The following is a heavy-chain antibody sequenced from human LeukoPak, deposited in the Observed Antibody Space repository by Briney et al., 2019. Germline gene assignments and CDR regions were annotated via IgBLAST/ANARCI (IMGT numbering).Heavy chain of an antibody. D-gene: IGHD5-18*01. Sequence: GGSLRLSCAASGFTFSSYGMHWVRQAPGKGLEWVAVIWYDGSNKYYADSVKGRFTISRDNSKNTLYLQMNSLRAEDTAVYYCARHGPRSLYSYATAPDYWGQGTLVTVSS. CDR3: ARHGPRSLYSYATAPDY. CDR1: GFTFSSYG. V-gene: IGHV3-33*01. J-gene: IGHJ4*02. CDR2: IWYDGSNK.